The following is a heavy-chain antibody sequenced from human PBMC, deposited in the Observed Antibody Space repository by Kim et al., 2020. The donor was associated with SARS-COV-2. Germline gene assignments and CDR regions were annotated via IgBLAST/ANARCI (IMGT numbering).Heavy chain of an antibody. D-gene: IGHD6-19*01. V-gene: IGHV3-53*04. Sequence: ADSVKGQFTISRHNSKNTLYLQMNSLRAEDTAVYYCARAVAGSADAFDIWGQGTMVTVSS. CDR3: ARAVAGSADAFDI. J-gene: IGHJ3*02.